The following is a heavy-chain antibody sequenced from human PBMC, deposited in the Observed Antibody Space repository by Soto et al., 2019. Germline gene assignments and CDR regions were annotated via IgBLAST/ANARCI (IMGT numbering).Heavy chain of an antibody. Sequence: GGSLRLSCAASGFTFSSYGMHWVRQAPGKGLEWVAVIWYDGSNKYYADSVKGRFTISRDNSKNTLYLQMNSLRAEDTAVYYCARYDSSSVLYYGMDVWGQGTTVTVSS. CDR3: ARYDSSSVLYYGMDV. J-gene: IGHJ6*02. V-gene: IGHV3-33*01. CDR2: IWYDGSNK. CDR1: GFTFSSYG. D-gene: IGHD6-6*01.